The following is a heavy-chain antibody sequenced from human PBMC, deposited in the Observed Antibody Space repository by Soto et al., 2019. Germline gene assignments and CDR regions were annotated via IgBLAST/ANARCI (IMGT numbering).Heavy chain of an antibody. V-gene: IGHV4-39*01. CDR1: GGSISSSIYY. J-gene: IGHJ6*02. CDR3: ARTRVVATIIDNYYYGMDV. D-gene: IGHD5-12*01. CDR2: IYYSGST. Sequence: SETLSLTCTVSGGSISSSIYYWGWIRQPPGKGLERIGNIYYSGSTYYNPSLKSRVTISVDTSKNQFSLKLSSVTAADTAVYYCARTRVVATIIDNYYYGMDVWGQGTTVTISS.